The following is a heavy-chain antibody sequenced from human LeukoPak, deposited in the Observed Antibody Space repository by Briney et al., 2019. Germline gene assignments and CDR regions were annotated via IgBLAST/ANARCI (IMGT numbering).Heavy chain of an antibody. V-gene: IGHV1-18*01. J-gene: IGHJ6*02. CDR2: ISAYNGNT. Sequence: ASVKVSCKASGYTFTSYGISWVRQAPGQGLEWMGWISAYNGNTNHAQKLQGRVTMTTDTSTSTAYMELRSLRSDDTAVYYCARDRRRSLVVVAADGMDVWGQGTTVTVSS. CDR3: ARDRRRSLVVVAADGMDV. CDR1: GYTFTSYG. D-gene: IGHD2-15*01.